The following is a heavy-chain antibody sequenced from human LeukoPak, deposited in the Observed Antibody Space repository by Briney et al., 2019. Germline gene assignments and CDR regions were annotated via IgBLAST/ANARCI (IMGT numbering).Heavy chain of an antibody. CDR1: VFTLSSYS. CDR3: ARDSGIVVVVAATSFDY. D-gene: IGHD2-15*01. CDR2: ISSSSSYI. J-gene: IGHJ4*02. V-gene: IGHV3-21*01. Sequence: GGSLTLSCPPSVFTLSSYSMNWVRQAPGEGLEWVSSISSSSSYIYYADSVKGRFTIARDNAKNSLYLQMNSLRGEDTAVYYCARDSGIVVVVAATSFDYWGQGTLVTVSS.